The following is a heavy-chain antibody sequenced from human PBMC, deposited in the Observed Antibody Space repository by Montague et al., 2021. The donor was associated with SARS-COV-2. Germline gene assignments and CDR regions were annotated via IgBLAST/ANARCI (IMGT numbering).Heavy chain of an antibody. J-gene: IGHJ4*02. D-gene: IGHD6-13*01. CDR2: IYYSGST. CDR3: ARDVGWCSSSWFDY. V-gene: IGHV4-31*03. CDR1: GGSISSGGYY. Sequence: TLSLTYTVSGGSISSGGYYWSWIRQHPGKGLEWIGYIYYSGSTYYNPSLKSRVTISVDTSKNQFSLKLSSVTAADTAVYYCARDVGWCSSSWFDYWGQGTLVTVSS.